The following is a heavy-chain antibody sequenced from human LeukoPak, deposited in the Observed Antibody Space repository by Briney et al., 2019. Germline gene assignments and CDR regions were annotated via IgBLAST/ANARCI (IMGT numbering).Heavy chain of an antibody. Sequence: SETLSLTCAVSGYSISRGYYWGWIRQSPEKGLEWIGNMYHSGNTYYNTSLKSRVAISVDTSKNQFSLKLSSVTAADTAVYYCASGPYGSGSKIDNWVQGTLVTVSS. V-gene: IGHV4-38-2*01. CDR1: GYSISRGYY. CDR3: ASGPYGSGSKIDN. CDR2: MYHSGNT. J-gene: IGHJ4*02. D-gene: IGHD3-10*01.